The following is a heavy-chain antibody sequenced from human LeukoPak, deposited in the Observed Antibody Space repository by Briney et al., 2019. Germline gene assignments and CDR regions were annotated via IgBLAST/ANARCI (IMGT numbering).Heavy chain of an antibody. CDR1: GGSFSGYY. CDR3: ARGGDYGGNRAFDY. V-gene: IGHV4-34*01. D-gene: IGHD4-23*01. J-gene: IGHJ4*02. Sequence: SETLSLTCAVYGGSFSGYYWSWIRQPPGKGLEWIGEINHSGSTNYNPSLKSRVTISLDTSKNQFSLKLSSVTAADTAVYYCARGGDYGGNRAFDYWGQGTLVTVSS. CDR2: INHSGST.